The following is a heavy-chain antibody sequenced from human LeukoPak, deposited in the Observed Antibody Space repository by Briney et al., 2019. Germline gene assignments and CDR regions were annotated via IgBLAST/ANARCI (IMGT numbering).Heavy chain of an antibody. CDR1: GFTLSSYS. V-gene: IGHV3-48*01. CDR2: ISGTSNTI. Sequence: GGSLRLSCVGSGFTLSSYSMNWVRQAPGKGLEWVSYISGTSNTIYYADSVKGRFTVSRDNAKNSLYLQMNSLRAEDTAIYYCARDLGSYSSGWYMGFDYWGQGTLVTVSS. CDR3: ARDLGSYSSGWYMGFDY. J-gene: IGHJ4*02. D-gene: IGHD6-19*01.